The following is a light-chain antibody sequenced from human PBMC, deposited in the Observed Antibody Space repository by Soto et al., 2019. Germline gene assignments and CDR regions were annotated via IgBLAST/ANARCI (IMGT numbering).Light chain of an antibody. Sequence: QPVLTQPPSVSGAPGQRVTISCTGSSSNIGAGYDVHWYQQLPGTAPKLLIYGNSNRPSGVPDRFSGSKSGTSASLAITGRQAEDEADYSCQAYDGSRSGYVFGTGTKLTVL. J-gene: IGLJ1*01. CDR3: QAYDGSRSGYV. V-gene: IGLV1-40*01. CDR2: GNS. CDR1: SSNIGAGYD.